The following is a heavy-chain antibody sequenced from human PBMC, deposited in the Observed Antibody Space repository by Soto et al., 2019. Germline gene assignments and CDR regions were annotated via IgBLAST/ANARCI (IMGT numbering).Heavy chain of an antibody. CDR3: AMVDVYVTPSPQDV. Sequence: QVQLVQSGAEVKNPGASVKVSCKASGYTFTRYGIGWARQAPGQGLEWMGWINTYNGNTNYAQNVQGRVPLTTDPPATAAYMELRSLGANDTAIYYCAMVDVYVTPSPQDVWGQGTTVIVSS. J-gene: IGHJ6*02. CDR2: INTYNGNT. D-gene: IGHD3-16*01. CDR1: GYTFTRYG. V-gene: IGHV1-18*01.